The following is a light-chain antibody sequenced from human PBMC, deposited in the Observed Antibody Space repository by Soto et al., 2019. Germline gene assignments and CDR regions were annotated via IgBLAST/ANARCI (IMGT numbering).Light chain of an antibody. V-gene: IGLV2-14*01. Sequence: QSVLTQPASVSGSPGQSITISCTGTSSDVGSYNYVSWYQQHPGKAPKLMIYEVSNRPSGVSNRFSGSKSGNTASLTISGLQAEDEADYYCSSYTSSSIYVFGTGTKLTVL. CDR3: SSYTSSSIYV. CDR2: EVS. CDR1: SSDVGSYNY. J-gene: IGLJ1*01.